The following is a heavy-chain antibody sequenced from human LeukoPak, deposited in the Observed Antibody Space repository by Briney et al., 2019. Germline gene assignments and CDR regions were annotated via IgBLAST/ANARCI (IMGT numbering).Heavy chain of an antibody. V-gene: IGHV4-38-2*01. CDR2: YSHSGRP. D-gene: IGHD3-3*01. CDR1: GYSVKNGYF. Sequence: KPSEALTLSCAVSGYSVKNGYFWGLVRQPPGEGLVWLWRYSHSGRPDDNPSLKSRATMSVDTSKNQFSLQLSSVTAADTAVYYCARQSINYDFWSGSHPYNWFDPWGQGTLVTVSS. J-gene: IGHJ5*02. CDR3: ARQSINYDFWSGSHPYNWFDP.